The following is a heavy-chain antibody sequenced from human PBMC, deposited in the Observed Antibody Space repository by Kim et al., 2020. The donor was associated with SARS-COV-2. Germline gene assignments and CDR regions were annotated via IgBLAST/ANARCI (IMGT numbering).Heavy chain of an antibody. Sequence: SETLSLTCTVSGGSISSYYWSWIRQPPGKGLEWIGYIYYSGSTNYNPSLKSRVTISVDTSKNQFSLKLSSVTAADTAVYYCARGFWDGNRVPFDYWGQGTLVTVSS. CDR2: IYYSGST. CDR3: ARGFWDGNRVPFDY. D-gene: IGHD3-3*01. J-gene: IGHJ4*02. CDR1: GGSISSYY. V-gene: IGHV4-59*13.